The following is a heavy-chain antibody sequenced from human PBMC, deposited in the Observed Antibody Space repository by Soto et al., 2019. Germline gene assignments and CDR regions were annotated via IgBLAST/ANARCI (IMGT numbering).Heavy chain of an antibody. D-gene: IGHD1-26*01. J-gene: IGHJ4*02. Sequence: GGSLRLSCAASGFTFSTYAMSWVRQAPGKGLEWVSAISGSGGSTYYADSVKGRSTISRDNSKNTLYLHMNTLRAEDTAVYYCARDKVGAYFDYWGQGTPVTVSS. CDR1: GFTFSTYA. CDR2: ISGSGGST. CDR3: ARDKVGAYFDY. V-gene: IGHV3-23*01.